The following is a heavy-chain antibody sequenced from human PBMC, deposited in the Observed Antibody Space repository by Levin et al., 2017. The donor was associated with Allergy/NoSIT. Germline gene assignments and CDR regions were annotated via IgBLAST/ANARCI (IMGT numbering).Heavy chain of an antibody. CDR1: GGSISSGGYY. J-gene: IGHJ6*02. D-gene: IGHD2-2*01. V-gene: IGHV4-31*03. Sequence: PSETLSLTCTVSGGSISSGGYYWSWIRQHPGKGLEWIGYIYYSGSTYYNPSLKSRVTISVDTSKNQFSLKLSSVTAADTAVYYCARVLPYCSSTSCRTRKYYYGMDVWGQGTTVTVSS. CDR3: ARVLPYCSSTSCRTRKYYYGMDV. CDR2: IYYSGST.